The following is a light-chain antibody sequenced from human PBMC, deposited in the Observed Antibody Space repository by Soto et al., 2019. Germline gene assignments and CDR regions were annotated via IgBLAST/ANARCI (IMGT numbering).Light chain of an antibody. CDR3: QQANSYPWT. CDR2: GSS. Sequence: DIQMTQSPSSVSASVGDSVTITCRASQGVSDWVAWYQQKPGEAPKLLIYGSSSLLSGVPSRFSGTRSGTDFIVXIRLLPTPDFHTYYGQQANSYPWTFGQEITV. J-gene: IGKJ1*01. V-gene: IGKV1-12*01. CDR1: QGVSDW.